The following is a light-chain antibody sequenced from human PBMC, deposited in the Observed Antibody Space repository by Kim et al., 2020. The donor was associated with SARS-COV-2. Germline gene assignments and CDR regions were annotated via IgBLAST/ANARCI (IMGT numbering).Light chain of an antibody. CDR2: AAA. CDR3: QQLNIYPPVT. Sequence: SVVCRGSITHRARHGISSYLSEYHQKPRGAPKLLIYAAASMQSGVPSRCSGSGSGTEFSLTIISRQPEDFVTDYYQQLNIYPPVTFGPGTKVDIK. J-gene: IGKJ3*01. V-gene: IGKV1-9*01. CDR1: HGISSY.